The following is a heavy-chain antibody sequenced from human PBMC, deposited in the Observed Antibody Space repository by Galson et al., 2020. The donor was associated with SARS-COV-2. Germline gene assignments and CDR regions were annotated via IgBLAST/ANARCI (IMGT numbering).Heavy chain of an antibody. V-gene: IGHV4-61*08. D-gene: IGHD3-22*01. CDR2: IFDSRKN. J-gene: IGHJ3*02. CDR3: ARERMSQGYNNGVYYYVVASDI. CDR1: GGSVIGGDNR. Sequence: PETLSLTCSVSGGSVIGGDNRWRWVWQSQAMSLEWIGFIFDSRKNNYNPSLQGRVTISIDTVKNQFSLQLTSATAADTAVYYCARERMSQGYNNGVYYYVVASDIWGQGTEVVVSS.